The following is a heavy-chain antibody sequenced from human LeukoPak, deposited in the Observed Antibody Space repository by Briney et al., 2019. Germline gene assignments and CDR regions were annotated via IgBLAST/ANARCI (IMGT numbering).Heavy chain of an antibody. CDR1: GYTFTNYP. V-gene: IGHV1-18*03. CDR2: ISPYNGNT. J-gene: IGHJ3*02. Sequence: ASVTVSCKASGYTFTNYPITWVRQAPGQGLEWIGWISPYNGNTNYAQKFQGRVTMTTDTSTSTVYLEVTSLRSDDMAVYFCARAQRQWYTSDAFDIWGQGTMLTVSS. CDR3: ARAQRQWYTSDAFDI. D-gene: IGHD6-19*01.